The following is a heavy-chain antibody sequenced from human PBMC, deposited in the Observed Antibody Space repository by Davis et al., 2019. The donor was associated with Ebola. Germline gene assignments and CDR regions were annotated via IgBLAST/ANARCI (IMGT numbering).Heavy chain of an antibody. V-gene: IGHV3-33*01. D-gene: IGHD4-17*01. Sequence: PGGSLRLSCAASGFTFSSYGMHWVRQAPGKGLEWVAVIWYDGSNKYYADSVKGRFTISRDNSKNTLYLQMNSLRAEDTAVYYCARDDYGVGHFDYWGQGTLVTVSS. CDR2: IWYDGSNK. CDR3: ARDDYGVGHFDY. J-gene: IGHJ4*02. CDR1: GFTFSSYG.